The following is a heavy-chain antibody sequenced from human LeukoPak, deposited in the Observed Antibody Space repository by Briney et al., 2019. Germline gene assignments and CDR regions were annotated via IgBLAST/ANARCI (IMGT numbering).Heavy chain of an antibody. J-gene: IGHJ4*02. Sequence: GGSLRLSCAASGFTSSSYAMSWVRQAPGKGLEWVSAISGSGGSTYYADSVKGRFTISRDNSKNTLYLQMNSLRAEDTAVYYCAKDPADGERGNYFDYWGQGTLVTVSS. D-gene: IGHD4-17*01. CDR1: GFTSSSYA. V-gene: IGHV3-23*01. CDR3: AKDPADGERGNYFDY. CDR2: ISGSGGST.